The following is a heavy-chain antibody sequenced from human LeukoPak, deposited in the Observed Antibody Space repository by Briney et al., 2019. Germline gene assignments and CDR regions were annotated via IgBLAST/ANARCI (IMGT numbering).Heavy chain of an antibody. V-gene: IGHV3-30*01. CDR2: ISYDGSNK. CDR1: GFTFSSYA. CDR3: ARDQDYGDPFFDY. D-gene: IGHD4-17*01. Sequence: GRSLRLSRAASGFTFSSYAMHWVRQAPGKGLEWVAVISYDGSNKYYADSVKGRFTISRDNSKNTLYLQMNSLRAEDTAVYYCARDQDYGDPFFDYWGQGTLVTVSS. J-gene: IGHJ4*02.